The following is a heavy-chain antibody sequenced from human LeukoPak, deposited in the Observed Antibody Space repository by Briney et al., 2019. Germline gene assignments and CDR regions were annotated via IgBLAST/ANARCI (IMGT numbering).Heavy chain of an antibody. CDR1: GFTFDDYG. D-gene: IGHD6-6*01. CDR3: ARGRISSRPYWIDAFDI. J-gene: IGHJ3*02. CDR2: INWNGGST. Sequence: GGSLRLSCAASGFTFDDYGMSWVRQAPGKGLEWVSGINWNGGSTGYADSVKGRFTISRDNAKNSLYLQMNSLRVEDTAVYYCARGRISSRPYWIDAFDIWGQGTMVTVSS. V-gene: IGHV3-20*04.